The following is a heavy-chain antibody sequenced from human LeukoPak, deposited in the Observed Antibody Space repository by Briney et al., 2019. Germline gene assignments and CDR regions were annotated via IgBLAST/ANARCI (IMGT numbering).Heavy chain of an antibody. V-gene: IGHV3-23*01. D-gene: IGHD2-15*01. J-gene: IGHJ4*02. Sequence: GGSLRLSCAASGFAFSSYAMNWVRQAPGKGLEWVSTISGSGVSTYYADSVKGRFTISRDGSRNTLYLQMNSLRAEDTAIYYCTTSPCSGGSCFSGYLDHWGQGTLVTVSS. CDR3: TTSPCSGGSCFSGYLDH. CDR2: ISGSGVST. CDR1: GFAFSSYA.